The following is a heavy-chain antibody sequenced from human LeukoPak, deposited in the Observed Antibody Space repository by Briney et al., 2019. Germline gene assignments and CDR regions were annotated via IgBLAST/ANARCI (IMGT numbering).Heavy chain of an antibody. D-gene: IGHD3-22*01. CDR3: ASVRSGYGYYFDY. V-gene: IGHV1-46*01. CDR2: INPSGGST. Sequence: ASVKVSCKASGYTFTSYYMHWVRQAPAQGLEWMGIINPSGGSTSYAQKFQGRVTMTSDTSTSTVYMELSSLRSEDTAVYYCASVRSGYGYYFDYWGQGTLVTVSS. J-gene: IGHJ4*02. CDR1: GYTFTSYY.